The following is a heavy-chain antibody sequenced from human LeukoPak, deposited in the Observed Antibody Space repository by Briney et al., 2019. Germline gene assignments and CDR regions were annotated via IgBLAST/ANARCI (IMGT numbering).Heavy chain of an antibody. Sequence: PGGSLRLSCSASEFTFSNFWVSWVRQAPGKGPEWVANIKQDGSEKYYVDSVKGRFTISRDNAETSLHLQMNSLRAEDTAVYYCARDIYYDSSGYYGSVYWGQATLVTVSS. J-gene: IGHJ4*02. CDR3: ARDIYYDSSGYYGSVY. CDR2: IKQDGSEK. CDR1: EFTFSNFW. D-gene: IGHD3-22*01. V-gene: IGHV3-7*01.